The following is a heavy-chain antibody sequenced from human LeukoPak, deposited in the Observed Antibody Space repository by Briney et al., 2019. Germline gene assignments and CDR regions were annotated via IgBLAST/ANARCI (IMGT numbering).Heavy chain of an antibody. D-gene: IGHD3-3*01. V-gene: IGHV4-59*12. CDR3: ARDALFGVETQLNWFDP. Sequence: MSSETLSLTCTVSGGSISSYYWSWIRQPPGKGLEWIGYIYYSGSTNYNPSLKSRVTISVDTSKNQFSLKLSSVTAADTAVYYCARDALFGVETQLNWFDPWGQGTLVTVSS. CDR2: IYYSGST. J-gene: IGHJ5*02. CDR1: GGSISSYY.